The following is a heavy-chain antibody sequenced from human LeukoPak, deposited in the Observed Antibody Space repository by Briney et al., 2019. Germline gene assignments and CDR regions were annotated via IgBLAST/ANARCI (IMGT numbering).Heavy chain of an antibody. V-gene: IGHV5-51*01. CDR3: ARQGLKMATIPDYYYYYMDV. J-gene: IGHJ6*03. D-gene: IGHD5-24*01. CDR2: IYPGDSDT. Sequence: GESLKISCKGSGYSFTSYWIGWVRQMPGKGLEWMGIIYPGDSDTRYSPSFQGQVTISADKSISTAYLQWSSLKASDTAMYYCARQGLKMATIPDYYYYYMDVWGKGTTVTVSS. CDR1: GYSFTSYW.